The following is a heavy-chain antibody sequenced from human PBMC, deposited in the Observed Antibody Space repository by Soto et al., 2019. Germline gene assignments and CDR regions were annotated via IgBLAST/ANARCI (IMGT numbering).Heavy chain of an antibody. Sequence: QVQLVESGGGVVQPGRSLRLSCAASGFTFSSYGMHWVRQAPGKGLEWVAVISYDGSNKYYADSVKGRFTISRDNSKNTLYLQMNSLRAEDTAVYYCAKDHHSGYDPWVGESYYGMDVWGQGTTVTVSS. V-gene: IGHV3-30*18. CDR1: GFTFSSYG. CDR2: ISYDGSNK. J-gene: IGHJ6*02. D-gene: IGHD5-12*01. CDR3: AKDHHSGYDPWVGESYYGMDV.